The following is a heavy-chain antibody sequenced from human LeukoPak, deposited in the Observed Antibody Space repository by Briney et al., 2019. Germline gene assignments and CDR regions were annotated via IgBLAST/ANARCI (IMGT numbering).Heavy chain of an antibody. D-gene: IGHD5-24*01. CDR3: ARSFMANNWFDP. Sequence: ASVKVSCKASGYTFTSYGISWVRQAPGQGLEWMGWISAYNGNTNYAQKLQGRVTMTTDTSTSTAYMELRSLRSDDTAVYYRARSFMANNWFDPWGQGTLVNVSS. CDR2: ISAYNGNT. J-gene: IGHJ5*02. CDR1: GYTFTSYG. V-gene: IGHV1-18*01.